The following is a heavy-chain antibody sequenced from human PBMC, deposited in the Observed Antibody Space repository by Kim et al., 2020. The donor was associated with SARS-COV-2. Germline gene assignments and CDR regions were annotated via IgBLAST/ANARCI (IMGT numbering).Heavy chain of an antibody. V-gene: IGHV4-4*07. D-gene: IGHD3-10*01. J-gene: IGHJ3*02. CDR3: ARVRTSTPFDALSI. Sequence: YNPSLKSRVNIAVDMSRNQLSLTLSSATAADTAVYYCARVRTSTPFDALSIWGQGTLVIVSS.